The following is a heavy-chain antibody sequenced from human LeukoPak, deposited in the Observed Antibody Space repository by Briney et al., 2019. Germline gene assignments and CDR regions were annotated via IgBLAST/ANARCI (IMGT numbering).Heavy chain of an antibody. V-gene: IGHV4-59*01. Sequence: PSETLSLTCTVSGGSINSYYWNWIRQPPGKGLEWIGYIYYSGSTDYNPSLKSRVTISVGTSKNQFSLKLTSVTAADTAVYYCARNPGGNSDYWGQGTLVTVSS. CDR2: IYYSGST. CDR3: ARNPGGNSDY. D-gene: IGHD4-23*01. J-gene: IGHJ4*02. CDR1: GGSINSYY.